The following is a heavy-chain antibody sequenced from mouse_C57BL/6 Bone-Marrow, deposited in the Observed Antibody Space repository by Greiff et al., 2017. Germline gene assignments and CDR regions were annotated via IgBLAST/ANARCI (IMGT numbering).Heavy chain of an antibody. CDR3: ARRGYYGSSYDYFDY. D-gene: IGHD1-1*01. Sequence: KQRTGQGLEWIGEIYPRSGNTYYNEKFKGKATLTADKSSSTAYMELRSLTSEDSAVYFCARRGYYGSSYDYFDYWGQGTTLTVSS. J-gene: IGHJ2*01. CDR2: IYPRSGNT. V-gene: IGHV1-81*01.